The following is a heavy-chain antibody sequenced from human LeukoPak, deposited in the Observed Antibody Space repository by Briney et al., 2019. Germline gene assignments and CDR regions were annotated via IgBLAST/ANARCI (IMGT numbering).Heavy chain of an antibody. CDR2: ISGSGGST. J-gene: IGHJ4*02. CDR3: VRYYYDSSGYSSPFDY. D-gene: IGHD3-22*01. V-gene: IGHV3-23*01. Sequence: GGSLRLSCAASGFMFSSYWMSWVRQAPGKGLEWVSAISGSGGSTYYADSVKGRFTISRDNSKNTLYLQMNSLRAEDTAVYYSVRYYYDSSGYSSPFDYWGQGTLVTVSS. CDR1: GFMFSSYW.